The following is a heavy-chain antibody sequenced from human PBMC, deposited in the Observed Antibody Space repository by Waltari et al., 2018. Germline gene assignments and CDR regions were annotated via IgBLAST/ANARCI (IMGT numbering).Heavy chain of an antibody. J-gene: IGHJ4*02. D-gene: IGHD3-22*01. CDR3: AREHYDSSGSFDC. CDR2: IYYTGSA. Sequence: QVQLQESGPGLVEPSGTLSLSCAVSGDSISDSNWWGGVRQPPGKGLEWIGEIYYTGSANYHPSLKSRVVISVDKSKKQFSLKLSSVTAADTAVYYCAREHYDSSGSFDCWGQGTLVTVSS. CDR1: GDSISDSNW. V-gene: IGHV4-4*02.